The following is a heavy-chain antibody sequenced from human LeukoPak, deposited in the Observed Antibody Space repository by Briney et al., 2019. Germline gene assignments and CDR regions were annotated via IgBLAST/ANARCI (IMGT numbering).Heavy chain of an antibody. CDR2: IIPIFGTA. J-gene: IGHJ4*02. V-gene: IGHV1-69*06. Sequence: SVNVSCKASGCTLTSYAISWVRQAPGQGLEWMGGIIPIFGTANYAQKFQGRVTITADKSTTNAYMELSRLRYEDTDVYYCARHDCSSTSCRIDYWGQGTLVTVSS. CDR3: ARHDCSSTSCRIDY. D-gene: IGHD2-2*01. CDR1: GCTLTSYA.